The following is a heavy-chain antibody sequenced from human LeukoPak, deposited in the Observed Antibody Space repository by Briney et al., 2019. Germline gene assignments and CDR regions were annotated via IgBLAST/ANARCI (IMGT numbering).Heavy chain of an antibody. CDR3: ARDRGGSYSAIDY. J-gene: IGHJ4*02. V-gene: IGHV3-48*04. CDR2: ISSSSSTI. Sequence: GGSLRLSCAASGFTFSSYSMNWVRQAPGKGLEWVSFISSSSSTIYYADSVKGRFTISRDNAKNSLYLQMNSLRAEDTAVYYCARDRGGSYSAIDYWGQGTLVTVPS. CDR1: GFTFSSYS. D-gene: IGHD1-26*01.